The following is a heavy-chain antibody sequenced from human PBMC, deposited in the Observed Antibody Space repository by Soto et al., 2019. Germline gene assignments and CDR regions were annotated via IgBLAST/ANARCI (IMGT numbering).Heavy chain of an antibody. CDR3: ARGGEIGPFGY. V-gene: IGHV1-3*01. CDR1: GYTFTSYA. Sequence: QVQLVQSGAEVKKPGASVQVSCKASGYTFTSYAMHWVRQAPGQRLEWMGWINAGNGNTKYSQKFQGRVTITRDTSESTAYMELSSLRSEDTAVYYCARGGEIGPFGYWGQGTLVTVSS. J-gene: IGHJ4*02. CDR2: INAGNGNT. D-gene: IGHD3-10*01.